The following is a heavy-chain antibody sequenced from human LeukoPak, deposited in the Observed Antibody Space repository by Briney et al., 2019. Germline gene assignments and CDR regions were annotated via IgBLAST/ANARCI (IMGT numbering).Heavy chain of an antibody. CDR1: GYTFSGYY. Sequence: ASVKVSCGASGYTFSGYYIHWVRQAPGQGLEWMGWINPNSGDTKYAQKFQGRVTMTRDTSISTAYMELSRLRSDDTAVYYCASIRCSSTSCYSPWGQGTLVTVSS. CDR3: ASIRCSSTSCYSP. J-gene: IGHJ5*02. V-gene: IGHV1-2*02. CDR2: INPNSGDT. D-gene: IGHD2-2*01.